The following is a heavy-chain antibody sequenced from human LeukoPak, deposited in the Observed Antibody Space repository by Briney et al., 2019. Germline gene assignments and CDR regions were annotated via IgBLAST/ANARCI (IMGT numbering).Heavy chain of an antibody. V-gene: IGHV3-11*01. J-gene: IGHJ3*02. CDR2: ISNSGSAT. Sequence: PGGSLRLSCAASGFTFSDYYMSWIRQAPGKGLAWVSYISNSGSATYYADSVKGRFTISRDNAKNSLYLQMNSLRAEDTALYYCAKDIRRELGSAFDIWGQGTMVTVSS. CDR1: GFTFSDYY. CDR3: AKDIRRELGSAFDI. D-gene: IGHD1-26*01.